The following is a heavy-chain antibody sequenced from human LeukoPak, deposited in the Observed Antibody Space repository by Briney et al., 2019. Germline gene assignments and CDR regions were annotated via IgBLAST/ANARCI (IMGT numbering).Heavy chain of an antibody. V-gene: IGHV3-53*01. Sequence: GGSLRLSCAASGFTFSSYAMSWVREAPARGLEWVSVIYSGGSTYYADSVKGRFTISRDNSKNTLYLQMNSLRAEDTAVYYCARAIAAAGSGPAFDIWGQGTMVTVSS. CDR2: IYSGGST. D-gene: IGHD6-13*01. J-gene: IGHJ3*02. CDR1: GFTFSSYA. CDR3: ARAIAAAGSGPAFDI.